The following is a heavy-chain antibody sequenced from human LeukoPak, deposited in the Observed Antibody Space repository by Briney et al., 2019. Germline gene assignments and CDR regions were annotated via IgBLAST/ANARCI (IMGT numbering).Heavy chain of an antibody. CDR2: IYTSGST. CDR3: ARVVTIFGVVTPDNWFDP. CDR1: GGSISSSSYY. Sequence: SETLSLTCTVSGGSISSSSYYWGWIRQSPGKGLEWIGRIYTSGSTNYNPSLKSRVTMSVDTSKNQFSLKLSSVTAADTAVYYCARVVTIFGVVTPDNWFDPWGQGTLVTVSS. J-gene: IGHJ5*02. D-gene: IGHD3-3*01. V-gene: IGHV4-39*07.